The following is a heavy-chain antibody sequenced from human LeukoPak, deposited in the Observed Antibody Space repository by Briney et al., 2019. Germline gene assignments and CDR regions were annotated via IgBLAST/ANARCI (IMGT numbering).Heavy chain of an antibody. CDR2: IILNGGAT. J-gene: IGHJ4*02. V-gene: IGHV1-2*06. Sequence: ASVKVSCKASGFTFTDYYLHWVRQAPGQGLEWMGRIILNGGATNYAQKFQGRVTLTRDTSNSTAYMELSRQTSDDTAVYYCATDGGNHNFNYWGQGTLVTVSS. CDR1: GFTFTDYY. CDR3: ATDGGNHNFNY. D-gene: IGHD1-14*01.